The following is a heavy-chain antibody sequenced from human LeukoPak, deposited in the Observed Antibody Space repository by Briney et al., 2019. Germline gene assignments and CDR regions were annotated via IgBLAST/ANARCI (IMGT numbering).Heavy chain of an antibody. CDR3: ARDGDDSGDAFDI. Sequence: GGSLRLSCAASGFTLSSYWMSWVRQAPGKGLEWVANVKQDGSDKYYVDSVKGRFTISRDNAKNSLYLQMNSLRAEDTAVYYCARDGDDSGDAFDIRGQGTMVTVSS. J-gene: IGHJ3*02. CDR1: GFTLSSYW. D-gene: IGHD3-22*01. CDR2: VKQDGSDK. V-gene: IGHV3-7*01.